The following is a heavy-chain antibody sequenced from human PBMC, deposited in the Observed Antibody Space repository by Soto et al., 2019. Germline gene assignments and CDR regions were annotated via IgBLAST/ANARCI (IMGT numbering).Heavy chain of an antibody. Sequence: SVKVSCKASGGTFSSYAISWVRQAPGQGLEWMGGIIPIFGTANYAQKFQGRVTITADESTSTAYMELSSLRSEDTAVYYCARDVGKGYCSGGSCPNHDAFDIWGQGTMVTVSS. D-gene: IGHD2-15*01. V-gene: IGHV1-69*13. CDR2: IIPIFGTA. CDR1: GGTFSSYA. J-gene: IGHJ3*02. CDR3: ARDVGKGYCSGGSCPNHDAFDI.